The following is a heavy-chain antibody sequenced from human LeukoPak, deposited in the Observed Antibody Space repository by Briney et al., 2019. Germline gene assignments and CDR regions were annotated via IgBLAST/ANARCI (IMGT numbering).Heavy chain of an antibody. CDR1: GFTFSAYW. CDR3: ARGGMTTVTIFDY. CDR2: IKQDGSDK. V-gene: IGHV3-7*01. Sequence: GGSLRLSCAASGFTFSAYWMSWVRQAPGKGLEWVANIKQDGSDKYYVDSVKGRFTISRDNAKNSLYLQMNSLRAEDTAVYYCARGGMTTVTIFDYWGQGTLVTVSS. D-gene: IGHD4-17*01. J-gene: IGHJ4*02.